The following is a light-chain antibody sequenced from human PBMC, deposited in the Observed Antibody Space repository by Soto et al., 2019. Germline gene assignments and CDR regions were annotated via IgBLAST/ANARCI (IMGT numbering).Light chain of an antibody. CDR3: SSYTSISTYV. CDR1: SSDVGGYNF. V-gene: IGLV2-14*01. J-gene: IGLJ1*01. Sequence: QSVLTQPSSVNGSPGQSITISCPGTSSDVGGYNFVSWYQQHPDKAPKLMIYDVTNRPSGVSHRFSGSKSGNTASLTISGLQAEDEADYYCSSYTSISTYVFGTGTKVTVL. CDR2: DVT.